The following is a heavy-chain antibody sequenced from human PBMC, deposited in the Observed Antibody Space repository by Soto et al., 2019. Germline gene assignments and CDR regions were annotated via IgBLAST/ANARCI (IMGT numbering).Heavy chain of an antibody. CDR1: GFTFSSYS. CDR3: ARGVRVTTGTRKEDRNWFDP. CDR2: ISSSSSTI. V-gene: IGHV3-48*01. J-gene: IGHJ5*02. D-gene: IGHD1-1*01. Sequence: PGGSLRLSCAASGFTFSSYSMNWVRQAPGKGLEWVSYISSSSSTIYYADSVKGRFTISRDNAKNSLYLQMNSLRAEDTAVYYCARGVRVTTGTRKEDRNWFDPWGQGTLVTVSS.